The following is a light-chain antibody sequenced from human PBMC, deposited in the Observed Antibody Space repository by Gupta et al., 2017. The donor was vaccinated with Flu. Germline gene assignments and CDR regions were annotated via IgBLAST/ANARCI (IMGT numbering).Light chain of an antibody. J-gene: IGLJ3*02. V-gene: IGLV2-14*01. CDR2: GVS. CDR1: SSTIGSNND. Sequence: TITCTGTSSTIGSNNDVSWYQHHPGKAPNLMIYGVSTRPTGVSNRFSVSKSVNTATLTISGLQAEDEADYYCNSLTTSSAYWVFGGGTKLTVL. CDR3: NSLTTSSAYWV.